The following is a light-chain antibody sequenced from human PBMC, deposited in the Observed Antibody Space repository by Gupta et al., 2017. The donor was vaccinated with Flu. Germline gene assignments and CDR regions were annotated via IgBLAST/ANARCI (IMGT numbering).Light chain of an antibody. CDR2: DDD. Sequence: QSVLTQSPSVSAAPGQKVTISCSGSSSNIGVNHVSWHQQLPGAAPRLLIYDDDRRPSGIPERFTASRSGTSATLGITGLQTGDDADYYCATWDNSLSAGVFGGGTKLTVL. CDR1: SSNIGVNH. CDR3: ATWDNSLSAGV. V-gene: IGLV1-51*01. J-gene: IGLJ3*02.